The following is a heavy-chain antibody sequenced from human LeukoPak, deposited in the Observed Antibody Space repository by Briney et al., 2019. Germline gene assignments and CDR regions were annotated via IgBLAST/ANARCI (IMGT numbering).Heavy chain of an antibody. CDR3: ARDLTVGIAAAGTDWFDP. D-gene: IGHD6-13*01. V-gene: IGHV1-46*01. CDR2: INPSGGST. J-gene: IGHJ5*02. Sequence: ASVKVSCKASGYTFTSYYMHWVRQAPGQGLEWTGIINPSGGSTSYAQKFQGRVTMTRDMSTSTVYMELSSLRSEDTAVYYCARDLTVGIAAAGTDWFDPWGQGTLVTVSS. CDR1: GYTFTSYY.